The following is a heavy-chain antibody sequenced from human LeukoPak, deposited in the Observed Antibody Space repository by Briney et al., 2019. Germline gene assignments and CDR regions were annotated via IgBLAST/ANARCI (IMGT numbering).Heavy chain of an antibody. D-gene: IGHD6-19*01. Sequence: GGSLRLSCVASGFTFSDYFMSWIRQAPGKGLEWLSFINSAGDNIYYADSVKGRFTISRDNAKNSLYLQMNSLRAEDTAVYYCARGLWSSGWLIFDYWGQGTLVTVSS. CDR1: GFTFSDYF. CDR2: INSAGDNI. J-gene: IGHJ4*02. CDR3: ARGLWSSGWLIFDY. V-gene: IGHV3-11*04.